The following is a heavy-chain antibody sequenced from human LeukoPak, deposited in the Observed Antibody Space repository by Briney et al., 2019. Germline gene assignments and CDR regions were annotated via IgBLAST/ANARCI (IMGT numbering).Heavy chain of an antibody. CDR2: IYYSGST. D-gene: IGHD3-22*01. CDR3: ASVPYYYDSSGYYDAFDI. J-gene: IGHJ3*02. Sequence: SETLSLTCTVSGGSISSSSYYWGWIRQPPGKGLEWIGSIYYSGSTYYNPSLKSRVTISVDTSKNQFSLKLSSLTAADTAVYYCASVPYYYDSSGYYDAFDIWGQGTMVAVSS. V-gene: IGHV4-39*07. CDR1: GGSISSSSYY.